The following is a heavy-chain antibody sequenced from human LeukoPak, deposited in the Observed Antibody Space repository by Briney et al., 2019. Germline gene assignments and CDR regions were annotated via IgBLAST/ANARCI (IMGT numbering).Heavy chain of an antibody. J-gene: IGHJ4*02. D-gene: IGHD4-11*01. V-gene: IGHV3-23*01. CDR1: GFTFSSYA. CDR2: ISGSGDNT. CDR3: AKNRGNYYYFDY. Sequence: GGSLRLSCAASGFTFSSYAMSWVHQAPGKGLEWVSAISGSGDNTHYADSVKDRFTISRDKSKNTLYLQMNSLGAEDTAVYYCAKNRGNYYYFDYWGQGTLVTVSS.